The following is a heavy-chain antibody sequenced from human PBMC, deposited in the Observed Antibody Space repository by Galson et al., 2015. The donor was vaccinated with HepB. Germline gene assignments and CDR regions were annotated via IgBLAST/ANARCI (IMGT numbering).Heavy chain of an antibody. CDR2: INSDGSSI. J-gene: IGHJ6*02. V-gene: IGHV3-74*01. CDR3: TRDRLPRGHRALYYYYGMDV. Sequence: SLRLSCAASGFIFSSYWMHWVRQAPGKGLVWVSRINSDGSSITYADSVKGRFTISRDNAKKTLYLQMKSLRAEDTAVYYCTRDRLPRGHRALYYYYGMDVWGQGTTVTVSS. CDR1: GFIFSSYW. D-gene: IGHD5-18*01.